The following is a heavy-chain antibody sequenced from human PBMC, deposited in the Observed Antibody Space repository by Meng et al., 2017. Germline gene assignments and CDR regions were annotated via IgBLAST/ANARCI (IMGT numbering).Heavy chain of an antibody. CDR1: GGSSSTYY. D-gene: IGHD2-15*01. J-gene: IGHJ3*02. CDR2: MDNSGRS. Sequence: GSLRLSCTVSGGSSSTYYWNWIRQPPGKGLGWIAYMDNSGRSDYNPSIKSRVTISLDTSKNQFSLKLSSVTAADTAVYYCARDRYCSGGTCYLDAFDIWGQGTMVTVSS. CDR3: ARDRYCSGGTCYLDAFDI. V-gene: IGHV4-59*01.